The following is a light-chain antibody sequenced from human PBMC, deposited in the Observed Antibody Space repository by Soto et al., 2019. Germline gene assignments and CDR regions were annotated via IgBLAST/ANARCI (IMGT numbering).Light chain of an antibody. CDR1: SSDVGGYNY. CDR2: EVS. J-gene: IGLJ3*02. V-gene: IGLV2-14*01. CDR3: SSYTSSSLLV. Sequence: QSALTQPASVSGSPGQSITISCTGTSSDVGGYNYVSWYQQHPGKAPKLMIYEVSNRPSGVSKRFSGSKSGNTASLTISGLQAEDEADYYCSSYTSSSLLVFGGGTKLTVL.